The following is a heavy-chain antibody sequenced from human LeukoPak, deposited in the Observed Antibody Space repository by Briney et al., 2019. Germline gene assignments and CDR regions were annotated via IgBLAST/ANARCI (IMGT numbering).Heavy chain of an antibody. Sequence: SETLSLTCSVSGYSISSGPYWGWIRQPPGQGLEWIASIYLGGTTYYTPSLKSRVTIWVDTSKNQLSLRLSSVTAADTAVYYCATNWSDFDYWGPGTLVTVSS. V-gene: IGHV4-38-2*01. D-gene: IGHD1-1*01. J-gene: IGHJ4*02. CDR2: IYLGGTT. CDR1: GYSISSGPY. CDR3: ATNWSDFDY.